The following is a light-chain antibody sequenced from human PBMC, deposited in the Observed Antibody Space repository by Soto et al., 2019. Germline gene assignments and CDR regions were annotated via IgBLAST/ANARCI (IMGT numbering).Light chain of an antibody. Sequence: EIVMTQSPATLSLSPGERATLSWRASQNIDNKLVWYQQKPGQVPRLLIYDASTRATGIPARFSGSESGTEFTLTISSLQPEDFAVYYCQQDYNLPFTFGQGTRLEIK. CDR2: DAS. CDR3: QQDYNLPFT. J-gene: IGKJ5*01. CDR1: QNIDNK. V-gene: IGKV3-15*01.